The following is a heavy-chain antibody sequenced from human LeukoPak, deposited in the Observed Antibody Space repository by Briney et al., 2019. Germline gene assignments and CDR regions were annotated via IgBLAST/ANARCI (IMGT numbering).Heavy chain of an antibody. V-gene: IGHV3-53*01. D-gene: IGHD5-18*01. CDR1: GFTFSSYS. CDR3: ARGLLGYSYGNDY. Sequence: GGSLRLSCAASGFTFSSYSMNWVRQAPGKGLEWVSVIYSGGSTYYADSVKGRFTISRDNSKNTLYLQMNSLRAEDTAVYYCARGLLGYSYGNDYWGQGTLVTVSS. CDR2: IYSGGST. J-gene: IGHJ4*02.